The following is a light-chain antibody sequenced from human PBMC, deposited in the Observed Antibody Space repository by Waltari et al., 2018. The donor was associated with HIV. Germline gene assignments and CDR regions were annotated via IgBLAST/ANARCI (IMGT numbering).Light chain of an antibody. Sequence: QSVLTQPPSASGTPGQRVTISCSGSSPNIGSNTVNWYQQLPGTAPKLLIYNNNQRPSGVPDRFSGSKSGTSASLAISGLQSEDEADYYCAAWDDSVNGWVFGGGTKLTVL. J-gene: IGLJ3*02. CDR2: NNN. CDR1: SPNIGSNT. CDR3: AAWDDSVNGWV. V-gene: IGLV1-44*01.